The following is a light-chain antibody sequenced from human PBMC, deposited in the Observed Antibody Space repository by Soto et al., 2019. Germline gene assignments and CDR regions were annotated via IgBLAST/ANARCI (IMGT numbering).Light chain of an antibody. CDR2: AAS. Sequence: EIVLTQSPGTLSLSPGERATLSCRTSQSVSSDFLAWYQQKPGQAPRLLIYAASNRTTGIPDRFSGCRSGPDFILPISRLEPEDFAVYYCQQYSTPPRMYTFGLGTKLEIK. CDR3: QQYSTPPRMYT. V-gene: IGKV3-20*01. CDR1: QSVSSDF. J-gene: IGKJ2*01.